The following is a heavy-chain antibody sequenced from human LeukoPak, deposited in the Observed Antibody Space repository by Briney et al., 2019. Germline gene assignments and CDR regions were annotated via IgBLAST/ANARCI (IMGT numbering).Heavy chain of an antibody. CDR1: GFTVSVYG. CDR3: AKDPKPDYTDI. J-gene: IGHJ3*02. D-gene: IGHD4-11*01. CDR2: IRFDGGEK. V-gene: IGHV3-30*02. Sequence: PGGSLRLSCAASGFTVSVYGMHWVRQAPGKVLEWVAFIRFDGGEKYYADSVKGRFTISRDSSKDTLYLQMNSLRVEDTAMYYCAKDPKPDYTDIWGQGTMVTVSS.